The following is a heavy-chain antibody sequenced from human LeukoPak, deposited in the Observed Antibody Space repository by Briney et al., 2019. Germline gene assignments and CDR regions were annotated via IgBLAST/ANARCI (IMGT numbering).Heavy chain of an antibody. Sequence: GASVKVSCKASGYTFTGYYMHWVRQAPGLGLEWMGWINPNSGGTNYAQKFQGRVTITRDTSISTAYMELSRLRSDDTAVYYCARQRGYSGYVDFDYWGQGTLVTVSS. J-gene: IGHJ4*02. CDR1: GYTFTGYY. V-gene: IGHV1-2*02. D-gene: IGHD5-12*01. CDR2: INPNSGGT. CDR3: ARQRGYSGYVDFDY.